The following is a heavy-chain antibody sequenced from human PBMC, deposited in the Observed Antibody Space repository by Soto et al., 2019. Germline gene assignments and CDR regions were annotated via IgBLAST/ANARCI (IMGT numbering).Heavy chain of an antibody. Sequence: SVKVSCKASGYTFTSSAVQWVRQARGQRLEWIGWIVVGSGNTNYAQKFQERVTITRDMSTSTAYMELSSLRSEDTAVYYCAAAWLMVYPHDAFDIWGQGTMVTVSS. D-gene: IGHD2-8*01. V-gene: IGHV1-58*01. CDR3: AAAWLMVYPHDAFDI. J-gene: IGHJ3*02. CDR2: IVVGSGNT. CDR1: GYTFTSSA.